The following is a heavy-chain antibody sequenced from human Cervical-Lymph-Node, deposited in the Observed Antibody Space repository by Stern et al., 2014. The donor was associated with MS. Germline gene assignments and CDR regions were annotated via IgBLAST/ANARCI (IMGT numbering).Heavy chain of an antibody. CDR2: ITVYNGNT. CDR1: GYTFSSFA. Sequence: QLVQSGAEVKKPGASVNVSCKASGYTFSSFAITWVRQAPGQGLEWMGTITVYNGNTNYAQRVQDRVTRPTNTPTNTPNMEGRTLQSNDPAVYYCARGWGDPRHWGQGTLVTVSS. CDR3: ARGWGDPRH. J-gene: IGHJ4*02. V-gene: IGHV1-18*01. D-gene: IGHD3-16*01.